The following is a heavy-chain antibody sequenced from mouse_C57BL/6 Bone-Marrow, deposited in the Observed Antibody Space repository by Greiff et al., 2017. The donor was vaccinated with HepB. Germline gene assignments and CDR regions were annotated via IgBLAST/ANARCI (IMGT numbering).Heavy chain of an antibody. CDR2: FHPYNDDT. J-gene: IGHJ1*03. Sequence: VQLQESGAELVKPGASVKMSCKASGYTFTTYPIEWMKQNHGKSLEWIGNFHPYNDDTKYNEKFKGKATLTVEKSSSTVYLELSRLTSDDSAVYYCARGRTLPRGYFDVWGTGTTVTVSS. CDR1: GYTFTTYP. D-gene: IGHD2-1*01. CDR3: ARGRTLPRGYFDV. V-gene: IGHV1-47*01.